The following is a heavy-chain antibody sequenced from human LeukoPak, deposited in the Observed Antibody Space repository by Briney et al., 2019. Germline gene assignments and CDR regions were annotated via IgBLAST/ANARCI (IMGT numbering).Heavy chain of an antibody. D-gene: IGHD1-26*01. CDR1: GFNFRTYA. CDR3: ARDQGANFDY. CDR2: ISDDSGKI. Sequence: PGGSLRLSCAASGFNFRTYAMSWIRQAPGKGLEWVSAISDDSGKIYYAESVKGRFTISRDNSKNTLYLQMNSLRADDTAIYYCARDQGANFDYWGQGTLVTVSS. J-gene: IGHJ4*02. V-gene: IGHV3-23*01.